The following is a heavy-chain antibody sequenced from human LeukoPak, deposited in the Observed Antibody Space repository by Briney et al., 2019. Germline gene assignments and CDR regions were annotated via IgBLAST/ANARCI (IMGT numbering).Heavy chain of an antibody. D-gene: IGHD3-16*01. Sequence: SETLSLTCTVSGGSMSSYYWSWIRQPPGKQLEWMGYIYYSGSTTYSPSLKSRLTISVDTSKNEFSLKLSSVTAADTAVYYCARYGLIRGFEYWGQGTLVTVSS. J-gene: IGHJ4*02. CDR2: IYYSGST. CDR1: GGSMSSYY. V-gene: IGHV4-59*01. CDR3: ARYGLIRGFEY.